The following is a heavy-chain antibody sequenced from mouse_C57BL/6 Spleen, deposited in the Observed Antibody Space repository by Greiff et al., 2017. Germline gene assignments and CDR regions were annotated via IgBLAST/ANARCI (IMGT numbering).Heavy chain of an antibody. CDR3: ARAPGDWYFDV. V-gene: IGHV1-82*01. J-gene: IGHJ1*03. CDR2: IYPGDGDT. D-gene: IGHD4-1*01. CDR1: GYAFSSSW. Sequence: VKLVESGPELVKPGASVKISCKASGYAFSSSWMNWVKQRPGKGLEWIGRIYPGDGDTNYNGKFKGKATLTADKSSSTAYMQLSSLTSEDSAVYFCARAPGDWYFDVWGTGTTVTVSS.